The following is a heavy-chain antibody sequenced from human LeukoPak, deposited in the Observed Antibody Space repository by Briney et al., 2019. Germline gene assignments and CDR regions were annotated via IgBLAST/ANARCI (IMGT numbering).Heavy chain of an antibody. V-gene: IGHV3-33*01. D-gene: IGHD3-10*01. CDR3: ARERFRAVRVSDY. CDR1: GFIFSNYG. J-gene: IGHJ4*02. Sequence: GGSLRLSCAASGFIFSNYGMHWVRQAPGKGLEWVAVIWHDGSSKYYADSVKGRFSISRGNSKYTLYLQMDKLTAKDTAVHFCARERFRAVRVSDYWGQGTLVTVSS. CDR2: IWHDGSSK.